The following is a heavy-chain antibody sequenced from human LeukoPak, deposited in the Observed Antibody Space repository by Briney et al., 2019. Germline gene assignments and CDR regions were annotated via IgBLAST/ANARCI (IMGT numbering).Heavy chain of an antibody. D-gene: IGHD3-22*01. J-gene: IGHJ4*02. Sequence: PGGSLRLSCAASGFTFSSHGMNWVRQAPGKGLEWVSGISGSGVSTYYADSVKGRFTISRDNSKNTLYLQMNSLRAEDTAVYYCAKDRNYYDSSGYIYYFDYWGQGTLVTVSS. CDR2: ISGSGVST. CDR1: GFTFSSHG. V-gene: IGHV3-23*01. CDR3: AKDRNYYDSSGYIYYFDY.